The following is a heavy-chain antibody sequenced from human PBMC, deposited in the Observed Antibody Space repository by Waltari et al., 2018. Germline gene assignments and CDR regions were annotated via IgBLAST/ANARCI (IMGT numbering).Heavy chain of an antibody. CDR3: ARGLPGDLDY. V-gene: IGHV4-34*01. CDR2: INHSGST. CDR1: GGSFSGYY. Sequence: QVQLQQWGAGLLKPSETLSLTCAVYGGSFSGYYWSWIRQPPGKGLEWIGEINHSGSTNYNPSLKSRVTISVDTSKNQFSLKLSSVTAADTAVYYCARGLPGDLDYWGQGTLVTVSS. D-gene: IGHD7-27*01. J-gene: IGHJ4*02.